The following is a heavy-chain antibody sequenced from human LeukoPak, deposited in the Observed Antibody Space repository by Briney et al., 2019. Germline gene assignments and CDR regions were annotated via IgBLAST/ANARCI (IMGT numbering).Heavy chain of an antibody. CDR2: MNPNSGNT. Sequence: ASVKVSCKASGYTFTSYDINWVRQATGQGHEWMGWMNPNSGNTGYAQKFQGRVTIIRNTSISTAYIELSILRSEDTAVYYCARVSVTTFYYYYYMDVWGKGTTVTVSS. CDR1: GYTFTSYD. CDR3: ARVSVTTFYYYYYMDV. V-gene: IGHV1-8*03. D-gene: IGHD4-11*01. J-gene: IGHJ6*03.